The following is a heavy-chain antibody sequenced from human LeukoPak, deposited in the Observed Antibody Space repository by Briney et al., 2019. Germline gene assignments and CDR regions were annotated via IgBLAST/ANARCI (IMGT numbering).Heavy chain of an antibody. CDR2: INPNSGGT. J-gene: IGHJ1*01. CDR3: ARAQYGSGWNRFQH. Sequence: ASVKVSCKASEYTFIGYYLHWVRQAPGQGLEWMGWINPNSGGTNYAQKFQGRVTMTRDTSISTAYMELSRLRSDDTAVYYCARAQYGSGWNRFQHWGQGTPVTVSS. CDR1: EYTFIGYY. V-gene: IGHV1-2*02. D-gene: IGHD6-19*01.